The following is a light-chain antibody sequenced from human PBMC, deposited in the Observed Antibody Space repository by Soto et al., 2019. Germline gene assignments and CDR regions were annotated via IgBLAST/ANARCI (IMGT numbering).Light chain of an antibody. V-gene: IGKV3-20*01. CDR1: QSVSSNY. J-gene: IGKJ1*01. Sequence: EIVLTQSPGTLSLSAGERATLSCRASQSVSSNYLAWYQQKPGQPPRLLMSGASSRATGIPDRFIGSGSGTDFPLTISSREPEDFAVYYCQHYGRSPPSWTFGQGTKVEIK. CDR3: QHYGRSPPSWT. CDR2: GAS.